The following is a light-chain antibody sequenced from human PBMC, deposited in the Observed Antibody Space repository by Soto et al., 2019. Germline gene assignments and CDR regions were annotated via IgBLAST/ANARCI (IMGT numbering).Light chain of an antibody. CDR1: QSVSSSY. CDR2: GAS. J-gene: IGKJ3*01. CDR3: QQCGSSPPLFT. Sequence: ESVLTQAPGTLSLSPGERATLSCRASQSVSSSYLAWYQQKPGQAPRLLIYGASSRATGIPDRLSGSGSGTDFTLTISRLEPEDFAVYYCQQCGSSPPLFTFGPGTKVDIK. V-gene: IGKV3-20*01.